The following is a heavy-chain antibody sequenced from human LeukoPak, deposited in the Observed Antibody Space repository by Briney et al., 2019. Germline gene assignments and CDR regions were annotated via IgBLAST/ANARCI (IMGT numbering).Heavy chain of an antibody. D-gene: IGHD3-22*01. CDR2: ISHNENT. Sequence: PSETLSLTCAVYGGSFSGYYWNWIRQPPGKGLEWIGEISHNENTNYSPSLKSRLTISIDTSKNLFSLKLSSVTAADTAVYYCASSGSRWLIDKTYSPYWGQGTLVTVSS. CDR1: GGSFSGYY. CDR3: ASSGSRWLIDKTYSPY. V-gene: IGHV4-34*01. J-gene: IGHJ4*02.